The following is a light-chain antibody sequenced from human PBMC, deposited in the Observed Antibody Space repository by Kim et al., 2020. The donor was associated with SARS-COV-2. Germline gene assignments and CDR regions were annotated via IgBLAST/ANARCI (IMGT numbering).Light chain of an antibody. Sequence: VPPGQTASITCAGDNLGDKYASWYQQKPGRSPVLVIYEDSKRPSGIPERLSGSNSGNTATLTISGTQAMDEADYYCQAWDSSTVVFGGGTQLTVL. V-gene: IGLV3-1*01. CDR1: NLGDKY. CDR3: QAWDSSTVV. CDR2: EDS. J-gene: IGLJ2*01.